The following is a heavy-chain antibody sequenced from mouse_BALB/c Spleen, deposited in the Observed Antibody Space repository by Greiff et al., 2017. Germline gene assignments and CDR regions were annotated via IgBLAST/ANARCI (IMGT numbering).Heavy chain of an antibody. D-gene: IGHD4-1*02. CDR3: ARHVQLYYCDY. CDR1: GFTFSSFG. CDR2: ISSGGGST. J-gene: IGHJ2*01. Sequence: EVQRVESGGGLVQPGGSRKLSCAASGFTFSSFGMHWVRQAPEKGLEWVAYISSGGGSTYYPDTVKGRFTISSENTKHTLYLKMSRLKTEDTAMYYCARHVQLYYCDYWGQGTTLTVSS. V-gene: IGHV5-17*02.